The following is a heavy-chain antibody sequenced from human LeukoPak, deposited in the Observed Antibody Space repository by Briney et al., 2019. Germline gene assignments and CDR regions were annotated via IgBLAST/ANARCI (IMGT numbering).Heavy chain of an antibody. CDR2: ISPDRGDT. V-gene: IGHV1-2*06. CDR3: AREDSSGYLVAFDI. D-gene: IGHD3-22*01. Sequence: ASVKVSCRTSGYTFTAYNIHWVRQAPGQGLEWLARISPDRGDTIYAETFQGRVTVTRDTSLSTVHMELSRLRSDDTAVYYCAREDSSGYLVAFDIWGQGTMVTVSS. CDR1: GYTFTAYN. J-gene: IGHJ3*02.